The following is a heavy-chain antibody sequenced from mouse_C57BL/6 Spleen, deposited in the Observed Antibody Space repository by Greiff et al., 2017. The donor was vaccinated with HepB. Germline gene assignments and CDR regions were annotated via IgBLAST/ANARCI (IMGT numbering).Heavy chain of an antibody. D-gene: IGHD4-1*01. J-gene: IGHJ2*01. CDR2: IYPGDGDT. V-gene: IGHV1-82*01. CDR3: ARWGELGNYFDY. Sequence: QVQLQQSGPELVKPGASVKISCKASGYAFSSSWMNWVKQRPGKGLEWIGRIYPGDGDTNYNGKFKGKATLTADKSSSTAYMQLSSLTSEDSAVYFCARWGELGNYFDYWGQGTTLTVSS. CDR1: GYAFSSSW.